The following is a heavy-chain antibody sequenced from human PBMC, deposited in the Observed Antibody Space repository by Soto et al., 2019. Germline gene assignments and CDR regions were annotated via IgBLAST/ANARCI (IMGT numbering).Heavy chain of an antibody. D-gene: IGHD5-12*01. V-gene: IGHV1-69*01. Sequence: QVQLVQSGAEVKKPGSSVKVSCKASGGTFSSYAISWVRQAPGQGLEWMGGIIPIFGTANYAQKFQGRVTSTADESTSTAYMELSSLRSEDTAVYYCARVSGRWLQFGRDWFDPWGQGTLVTVSS. CDR3: ARVSGRWLQFGRDWFDP. CDR1: GGTFSSYA. J-gene: IGHJ5*02. CDR2: IIPIFGTA.